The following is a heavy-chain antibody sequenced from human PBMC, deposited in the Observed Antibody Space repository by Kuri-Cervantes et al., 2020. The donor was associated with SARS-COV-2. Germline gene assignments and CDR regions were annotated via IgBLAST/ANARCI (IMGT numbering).Heavy chain of an antibody. J-gene: IGHJ6*03. CDR2: INHSGSA. V-gene: IGHV4-34*01. Sequence: SETLSLTCAVYGGSFSGFYWSWIRQPPGKGLEWIGEINHSGSANYNPSLKSRVTISVDMSKNQFSLKLSSVTAADTAVYYCARNQVGGYYYYYMDVWGKGTTVTVSS. D-gene: IGHD1-26*01. CDR3: ARNQVGGYYYYYMDV. CDR1: GGSFSGFY.